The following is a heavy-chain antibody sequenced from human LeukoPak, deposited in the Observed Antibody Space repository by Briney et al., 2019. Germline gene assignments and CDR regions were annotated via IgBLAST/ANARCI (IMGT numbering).Heavy chain of an antibody. CDR2: INPNSGGT. V-gene: IGHV1-2*02. CDR3: ARDILTVDAFDI. J-gene: IGHJ3*02. CDR1: GYTFTGYF. Sequence: ASVTPACKASGYTFTGYFIHWVRQAPGQGLEWMGWINPNSGGTNYQGRVTMTRDTSISTAYMELSRLTSDDTAVYYCARDILTVDAFDIWGQGPWLPVSS. D-gene: IGHD7-27*01.